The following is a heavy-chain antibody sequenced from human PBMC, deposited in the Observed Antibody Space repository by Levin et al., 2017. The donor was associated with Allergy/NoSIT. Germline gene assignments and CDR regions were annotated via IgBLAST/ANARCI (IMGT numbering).Heavy chain of an antibody. CDR1: GFTFSDYY. Sequence: GESLKISCAASGFTFSDYYMSWIRQAPGKGLEWISYISTSGSNTYYADSVKGRFTISRDNSKISLYLQMNSLRVEDTAVYYCARDESGYRYGAFSGMDVWGQGTTVTVSS. CDR2: ISTSGSNT. J-gene: IGHJ6*02. D-gene: IGHD5-18*01. V-gene: IGHV3-11*01. CDR3: ARDESGYRYGAFSGMDV.